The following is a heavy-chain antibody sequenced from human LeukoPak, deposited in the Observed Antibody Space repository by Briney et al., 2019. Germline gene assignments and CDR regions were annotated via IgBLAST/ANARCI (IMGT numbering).Heavy chain of an antibody. Sequence: ASVKVSCKASGYTFTSYAMHWVRQAPGQRLEWMGWINAGNGNTKYSQKSQGRVTITRDTSASTAYMELSSLRSEDTAVYYCARGGGYSYGYAYYGMDVWGQGTTVTVSS. J-gene: IGHJ6*02. D-gene: IGHD5-18*01. CDR3: ARGGGYSYGYAYYGMDV. CDR2: INAGNGNT. CDR1: GYTFTSYA. V-gene: IGHV1-3*01.